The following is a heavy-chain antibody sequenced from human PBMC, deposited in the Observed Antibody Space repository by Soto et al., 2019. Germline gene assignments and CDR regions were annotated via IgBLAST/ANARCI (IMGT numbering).Heavy chain of an antibody. CDR3: AKSPPSSSWTQDWFDP. CDR1: GFTFSSYG. V-gene: IGHV3-30*18. Sequence: GGSLRLSCAASGFTFSSYGMHWVRQAPGKGLEWVAVISYDRSNKYYADSVKGRFTISRDNSKNTLYLQMNSLRAEDTAVYYCAKSPPSSSWTQDWFDPWGQGTLVTVSS. D-gene: IGHD6-13*01. J-gene: IGHJ5*02. CDR2: ISYDRSNK.